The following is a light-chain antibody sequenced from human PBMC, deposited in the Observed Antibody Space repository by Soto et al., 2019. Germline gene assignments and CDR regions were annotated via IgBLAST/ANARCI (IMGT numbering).Light chain of an antibody. CDR1: QAIRND. Sequence: EIQMTQSPSSLTHPVVHILTITCRASQAIRNDLGWYQQKPAKDPKRLIYAASSLESGVTSRFSGSGSGTEFTLTISSMQPEDSATYYCLQHKTYPRTGGHGTTGDLK. V-gene: IGKV1-17*01. J-gene: IGKJ1*01. CDR3: LQHKTYPRT. CDR2: AAS.